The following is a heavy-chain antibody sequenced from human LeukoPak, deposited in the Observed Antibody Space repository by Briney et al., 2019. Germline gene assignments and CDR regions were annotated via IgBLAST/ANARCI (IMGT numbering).Heavy chain of an antibody. Sequence: GGSLRLSCAASGFTFSSYWMHWVRQAPGKGLVCVPRINSVGSSTSYADSVKGRFTISRDNAKNTLYLQMNSLRAEDTAVYYCARVSSYYDSSGYFNWFDPWGQGTLVTVSS. CDR2: INSVGSST. V-gene: IGHV3-74*01. CDR1: GFTFSSYW. J-gene: IGHJ5*02. D-gene: IGHD3-22*01. CDR3: ARVSSYYDSSGYFNWFDP.